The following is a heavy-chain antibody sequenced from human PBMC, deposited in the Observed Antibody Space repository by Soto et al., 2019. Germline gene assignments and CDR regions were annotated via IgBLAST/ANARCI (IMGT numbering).Heavy chain of an antibody. Sequence: GGSLRLSCAASGFTFDDYAMHWVRQAPGKGLEWVSGISWNSGSIGYADSVKGRFTISRDNAKNSLYLQMNSLRAEDTALYYCAKDIGRGGGYDGYYYYYYMDVWGKGTTVTVSS. V-gene: IGHV3-9*01. CDR3: AKDIGRGGGYDGYYYYYYMDV. CDR1: GFTFDDYA. D-gene: IGHD5-12*01. J-gene: IGHJ6*03. CDR2: ISWNSGSI.